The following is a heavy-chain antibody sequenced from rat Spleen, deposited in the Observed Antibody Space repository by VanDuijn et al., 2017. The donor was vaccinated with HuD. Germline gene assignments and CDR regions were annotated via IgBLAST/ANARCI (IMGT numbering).Heavy chain of an antibody. CDR3: ARSDGTHYYLPFIF. CDR1: GYSITSSYR. J-gene: IGHJ3*01. CDR2: INSAGST. D-gene: IGHD1-12*02. Sequence: EVQLQESGPGLVKPSQSLSLTCSVTGYSITSSYRWNWIRKFPGNKLEWMGSINSAGSTNYNPSLKSRISITRDTSKNQFFLQLNSVTNEDTATSYCARSDGTHYYLPFIFWGQGTQVTVSS. V-gene: IGHV3-3*01.